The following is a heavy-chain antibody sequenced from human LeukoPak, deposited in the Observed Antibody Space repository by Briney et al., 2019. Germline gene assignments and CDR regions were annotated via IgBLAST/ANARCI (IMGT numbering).Heavy chain of an antibody. CDR2: ISGSGDNT. D-gene: IGHD3-22*01. CDR3: AKGSYYDSSGSFYFDY. CDR1: GFTFSSYA. V-gene: IGHV3-23*01. J-gene: IGHJ4*02. Sequence: GGSLRLTCAASGFTFSSYAMSWVRQAPGKGLEWVSGISGSGDNTYYADSVKGRFTISRDNSKNTLYVQVNSLGTEDTAAYYCAKGSYYDSSGSFYFDYWGQGTLVTVSS.